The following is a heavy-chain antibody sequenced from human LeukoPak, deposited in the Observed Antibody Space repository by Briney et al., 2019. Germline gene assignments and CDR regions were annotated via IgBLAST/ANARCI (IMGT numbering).Heavy chain of an antibody. CDR1: GYTFTSYY. CDR2: INPSGGST. D-gene: IGHD2-8*01. Sequence: RASVKVSCKASGYTFTSYYMHWVRQAPGQGLEWMGIINPSGGSTSYAQKFQGRVTMTRDMSTSTVYMELSSLRSEDTAVYYCARAHVGYYCTNGVCHDDAFDIWGQGTMVTVSS. CDR3: ARAHVGYYCTNGVCHDDAFDI. J-gene: IGHJ3*02. V-gene: IGHV1-46*01.